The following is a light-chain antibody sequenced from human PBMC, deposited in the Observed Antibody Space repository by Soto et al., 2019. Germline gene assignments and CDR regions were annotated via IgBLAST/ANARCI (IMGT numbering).Light chain of an antibody. J-gene: IGKJ1*01. CDR2: KAS. V-gene: IGKV1-5*03. CDR1: QTISSW. Sequence: ASQTISSWLAWYPQNPGKAPKLLIYKASSLKGGVPTRFSAGGSGTEFTLTIGRLPSGDFATYYSKHYHCYLEAFGRGTKVDIK. CDR3: KHYHCYLEA.